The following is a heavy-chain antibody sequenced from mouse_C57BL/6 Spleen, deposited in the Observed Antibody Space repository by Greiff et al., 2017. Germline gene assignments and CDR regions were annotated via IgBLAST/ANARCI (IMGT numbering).Heavy chain of an antibody. CDR1: GFTFSDYG. J-gene: IGHJ4*01. D-gene: IGHD2-5*01. Sequence: EVMLVESGGGLVKPGGSLKLSCAASGFTFSDYGMHWVRQAPEKGLEWVAYISSGSSTIYYADTVKGRFTISRDNAKNTLFLQMTSLRSEDTAMYYCARIYYSNLGAMDYWGQGTSVTVSS. CDR3: ARIYYSNLGAMDY. CDR2: ISSGSSTI. V-gene: IGHV5-17*01.